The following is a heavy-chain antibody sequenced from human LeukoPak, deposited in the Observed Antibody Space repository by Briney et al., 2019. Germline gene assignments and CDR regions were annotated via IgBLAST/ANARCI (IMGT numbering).Heavy chain of an antibody. CDR3: ARLPGTSDY. J-gene: IGHJ4*02. CDR1: GGSFSGYY. D-gene: IGHD6-13*01. V-gene: IGHV4-34*01. Sequence: SETLSLTCAVYGGSFSGYYWSWIRQPPGKGLEWIGEINHSGSTNYNPSLKSRVTISVDTSKNQFSLELSSVTAADTAVYYCARLPGTSDYWGQGTLVTVSS. CDR2: INHSGST.